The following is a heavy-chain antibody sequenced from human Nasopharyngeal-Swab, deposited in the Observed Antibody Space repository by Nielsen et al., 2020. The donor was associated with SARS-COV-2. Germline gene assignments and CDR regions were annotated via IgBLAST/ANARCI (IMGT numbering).Heavy chain of an antibody. CDR1: GFTVSSNY. J-gene: IGHJ4*02. Sequence: GKSLKISCAASGFTVSSNYMSWVRQAPGKGLEWVSVIYSGGSTYYADSVKGRFTISRDNSKNTLYLQMNSLRAEDTAVYYCARDLSKLRFDYWGQGTLVTVSS. CDR3: ARDLSKLRFDY. V-gene: IGHV3-66*01. CDR2: IYSGGST. D-gene: IGHD4-11*01.